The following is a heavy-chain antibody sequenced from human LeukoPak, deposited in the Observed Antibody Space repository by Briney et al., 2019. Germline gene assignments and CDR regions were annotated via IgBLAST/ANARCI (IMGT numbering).Heavy chain of an antibody. CDR3: ARDKYYYDSSGYYDAFDT. J-gene: IGHJ3*02. Sequence: SETLSLTCAVSGGSISSSNWWSWVRQPPGKGLEWIGEIYHSGSTNYNPSLKSRVTISVDKSKNQFSLKLSSVTAADTAVYYCARDKYYYDSSGYYDAFDTWGQGTMVTVSS. D-gene: IGHD3-22*01. CDR2: IYHSGST. V-gene: IGHV4-4*02. CDR1: GGSISSSNW.